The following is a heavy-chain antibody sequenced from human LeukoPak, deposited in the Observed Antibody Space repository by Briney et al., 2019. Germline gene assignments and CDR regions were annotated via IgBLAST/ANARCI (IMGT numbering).Heavy chain of an antibody. J-gene: IGHJ5*02. CDR1: GGTFSSYG. Sequence: ASVKVSCKASGGTFSSYGISWVRQAPGQGLEWMGGFDPEDGETIYAQKFQGRVTMTEDTSTDTAYMELSSLRSEDTAVYYCARGEPNWFDPWGQGTLVTVSS. CDR3: ARGEPNWFDP. V-gene: IGHV1-24*01. CDR2: FDPEDGET.